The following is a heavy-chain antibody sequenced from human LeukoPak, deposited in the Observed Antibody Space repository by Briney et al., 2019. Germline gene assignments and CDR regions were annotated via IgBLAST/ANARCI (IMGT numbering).Heavy chain of an antibody. D-gene: IGHD3-10*01. CDR2: ISGSGGST. Sequence: GGSLRLSCAASGFTFSSYGMSWVRQAPGKGLEWVSAISGSGGSTYYADSVKGRFTISRDNSKNTLYLQMNSLSAEDTAVYYCAKPWFGESPYYFDYWGQGTLVTVSS. CDR3: AKPWFGESPYYFDY. J-gene: IGHJ4*02. V-gene: IGHV3-23*01. CDR1: GFTFSSYG.